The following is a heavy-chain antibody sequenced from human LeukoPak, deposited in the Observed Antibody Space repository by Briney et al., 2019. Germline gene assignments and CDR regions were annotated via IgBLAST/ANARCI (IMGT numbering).Heavy chain of an antibody. CDR3: AKHGLEMATQRIDF. J-gene: IGHJ4*02. V-gene: IGHV3-23*01. CDR2: ISGSAGST. Sequence: GGSLSLSCAASGFTFSSYAMSWVRQAPGKGLEWVSAISGSAGSTYYGNSVKGRFTISRDNSKNTLYLQMNSVRAEDTAVYYCAKHGLEMATQRIDFWGQGTLVTVSS. CDR1: GFTFSSYA. D-gene: IGHD5-24*01.